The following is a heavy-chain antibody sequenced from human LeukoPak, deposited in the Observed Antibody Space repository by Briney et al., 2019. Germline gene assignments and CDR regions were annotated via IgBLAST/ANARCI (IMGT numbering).Heavy chain of an antibody. CDR3: ARGSSSDWPLEY. J-gene: IGHJ4*02. V-gene: IGHV1-3*01. CDR1: GYTFINYA. D-gene: IGHD6-19*01. Sequence: PAASVKVSCKASGYTFINYAIHWVRQAPGQRLEWMGWINAYNGDIEYSQKFQGRVTITRDTSASTAYMELSTLRSEDTAVYYCARGSSSDWPLEYWGRGILVTVSS. CDR2: INAYNGDI.